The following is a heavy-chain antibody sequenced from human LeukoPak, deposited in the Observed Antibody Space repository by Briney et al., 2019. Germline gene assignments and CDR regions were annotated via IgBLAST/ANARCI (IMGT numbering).Heavy chain of an antibody. CDR3: AKFQANYYDSSGYGCFDY. Sequence: GGSLRLSCAASEFTFSRYAMSWVRQAPGKGLEWVSTISGTGGSTYYADSVKGRFTISRDNSKNTMYLQMNSLRAEDTAVYYCAKFQANYYDSSGYGCFDYWGQGTLVTVSS. CDR1: EFTFSRYA. CDR2: ISGTGGST. J-gene: IGHJ4*02. D-gene: IGHD3-22*01. V-gene: IGHV3-23*01.